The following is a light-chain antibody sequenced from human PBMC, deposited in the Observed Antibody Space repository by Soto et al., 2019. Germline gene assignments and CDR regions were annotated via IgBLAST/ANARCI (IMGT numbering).Light chain of an antibody. CDR3: LSYADTDYV. CDR1: SSDVGGYNY. V-gene: IGLV2-8*01. J-gene: IGLJ1*01. CDR2: EVS. Sequence: QSVPSHPASASWSPGQLVTISCAGTSSDVGGYNYVSWYQQYPGKVPKLMIYEVSERPSGVPDRFSGSKSGNTAFLTVSGLQAEDEADYYCLSYADTDYVFGTGTKVTXL.